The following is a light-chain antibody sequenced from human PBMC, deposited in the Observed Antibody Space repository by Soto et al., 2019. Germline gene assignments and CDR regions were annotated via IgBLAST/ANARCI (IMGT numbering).Light chain of an antibody. CDR1: QSLLHSNGYNF. CDR2: LGS. V-gene: IGKV2-28*01. J-gene: IGKJ1*01. Sequence: DIVMTQSPLSLPVTPGEAASISCRSSQSLLHSNGYNFLDWYLQKPGQSPQILINLGSNRSSGVPDRFSGRGSGTDFTLKISRVEAEDVGVYYCMQALQSPRTFGQGTKVEIK. CDR3: MQALQSPRT.